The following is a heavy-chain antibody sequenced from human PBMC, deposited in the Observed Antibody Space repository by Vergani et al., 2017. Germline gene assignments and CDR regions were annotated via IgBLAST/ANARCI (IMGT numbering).Heavy chain of an antibody. D-gene: IGHD2-15*01. CDR3: AKDQYCSRGSCYPTPMDV. Sequence: VQLLESGGGLVQPGGSLRLSCAASGFTFSSYGMHWVRQAPGKGLEWVAVISYDGSNKYYADSVKGRFTISRDNSKNTLYLQMNSLRAEDTAIYYCAKDQYCSRGSCYPTPMDVWGQGTTVTVSS. V-gene: IGHV3-30*18. CDR1: GFTFSSYG. CDR2: ISYDGSNK. J-gene: IGHJ6*02.